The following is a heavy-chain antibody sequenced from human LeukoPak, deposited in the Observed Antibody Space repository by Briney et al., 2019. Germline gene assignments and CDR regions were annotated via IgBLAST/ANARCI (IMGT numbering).Heavy chain of an antibody. J-gene: IGHJ4*02. CDR1: GGSISSYY. Sequence: SETLSLTCTVSGGSISSYYWSWIRQPAGKGLEWIGSIKYSGSIYYNASLKSRLTISVDTSKNQFSLRLSSVTAADTAVYYCASSYELLRRPFDSWGQGTLVTVSS. V-gene: IGHV4-59*05. D-gene: IGHD2-2*01. CDR3: ASSYELLRRPFDS. CDR2: IKYSGSI.